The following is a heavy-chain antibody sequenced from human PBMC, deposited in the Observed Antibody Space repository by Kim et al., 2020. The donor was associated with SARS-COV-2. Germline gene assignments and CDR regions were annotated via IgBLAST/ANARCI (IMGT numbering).Heavy chain of an antibody. Sequence: GGSLRLSCAASGFTFSNAWMSWVRQAPGKGLEWVGRIKSKTDGGTTDYAAPVKGRFTISRDDSKNTLYLQMNSLKTEDTAVYYCTTAPIILITGTTKIYYYYGMDVWGQGTTVTVSS. CDR3: TTAPIILITGTTKIYYYYGMDV. V-gene: IGHV3-15*01. CDR2: IKSKTDGGTT. CDR1: GFTFSNAW. D-gene: IGHD1-7*01. J-gene: IGHJ6*02.